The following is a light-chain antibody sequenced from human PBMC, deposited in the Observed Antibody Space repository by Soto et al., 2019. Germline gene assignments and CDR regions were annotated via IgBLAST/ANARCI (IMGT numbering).Light chain of an antibody. CDR2: DAS. CDR3: QQYYDLPLT. V-gene: IGKV1-33*01. CDR1: QGISYR. Sequence: DIQMTQSPSYLSASLGDRVTFTCQASQGISYRLNWYQQKPGKAPNLLICDASNLETGVPSRFSGSGSGTDFTLTISGLQPEDIATYYCQQYYDLPLTFGGGTRVEIK. J-gene: IGKJ4*02.